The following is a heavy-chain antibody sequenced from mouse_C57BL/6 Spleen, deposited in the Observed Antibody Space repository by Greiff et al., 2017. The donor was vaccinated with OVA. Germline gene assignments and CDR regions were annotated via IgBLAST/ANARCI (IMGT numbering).Heavy chain of an antibody. D-gene: IGHD1-1*01. CDR1: GFNIKDDY. V-gene: IGHV14-4*01. CDR3: TRLKVLNYYGSSYGAMDY. CDR2: IDPENGDT. J-gene: IGHJ4*01. Sequence: EVQRVESGAELVRPGASVKLSCTASGFNIKDDYMHWVKQRPEQGLEWIGWIDPENGDTEYASKFQGKATITADTSSNTAYLQLSSLTSEDTAVYYCTRLKVLNYYGSSYGAMDYWGQGTSVTVSS.